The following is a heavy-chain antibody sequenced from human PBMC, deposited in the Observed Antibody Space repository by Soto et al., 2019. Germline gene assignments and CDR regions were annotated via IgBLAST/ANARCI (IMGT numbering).Heavy chain of an antibody. D-gene: IGHD6-19*01. V-gene: IGHV3-11*01. Sequence: PGGSLRLSCAASGFTFSDYYMSWIRQAPGKGLEWVSYISSSGSTIYYADSVKGRFTISRDNAKNSLYLQMNSLRAEDTAVYYCARARKHEQWRAPFNDYWGQGTLVTVSS. CDR1: GFTFSDYY. CDR3: ARARKHEQWRAPFNDY. CDR2: ISSSGSTI. J-gene: IGHJ4*02.